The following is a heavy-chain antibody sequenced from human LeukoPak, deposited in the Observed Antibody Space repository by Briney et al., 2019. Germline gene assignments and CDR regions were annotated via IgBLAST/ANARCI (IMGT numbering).Heavy chain of an antibody. CDR3: ARALGTALWYFDY. CDR2: INHSGST. V-gene: IGHV4-34*01. Sequence: SETLSLTCAVYGGSFSGYYWSWIRQPPGKGLEWIGEINHSGSTNYNPSLKSRVTISVDTSKNQFSLKLSSVTAADTAVYYCARALGTALWYFDYWGQGTLVTVSS. CDR1: GGSFSGYY. J-gene: IGHJ4*02. D-gene: IGHD3-10*01.